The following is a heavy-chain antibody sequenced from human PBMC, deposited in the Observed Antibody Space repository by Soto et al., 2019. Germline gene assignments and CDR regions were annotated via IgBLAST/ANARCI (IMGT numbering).Heavy chain of an antibody. Sequence: QVHMVQSGPEVKKPAASVKVSCKASGYTFTSFGISWVRQAPGQGLEWMGRISTYNGNTDYAQKFQDRVTMTTDTSTATAYMELRTLRSYETAVYYCASDDLLTGALDYWGQGTLVTVSS. CDR1: GYTFTSFG. D-gene: IGHD3-9*01. J-gene: IGHJ4*02. CDR3: ASDDLLTGALDY. CDR2: ISTYNGNT. V-gene: IGHV1-18*01.